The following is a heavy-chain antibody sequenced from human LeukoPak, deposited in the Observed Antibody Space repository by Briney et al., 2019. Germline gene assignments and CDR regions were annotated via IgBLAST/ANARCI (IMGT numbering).Heavy chain of an antibody. Sequence: ASVKVSCKASGYAFTSYDINWVRQATGQGLEWMGWMNPNSGNTGYAQKFQGRVTITRNTSISTAYMELSSLRSDDTAVYYCARYCSSTSCYFDPYAFDIWGQGTMVTVSS. CDR2: MNPNSGNT. V-gene: IGHV1-8*03. CDR1: GYAFTSYD. J-gene: IGHJ3*02. CDR3: ARYCSSTSCYFDPYAFDI. D-gene: IGHD2-2*01.